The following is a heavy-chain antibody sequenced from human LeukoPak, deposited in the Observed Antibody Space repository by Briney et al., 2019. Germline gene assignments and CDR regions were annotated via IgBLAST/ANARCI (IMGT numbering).Heavy chain of an antibody. CDR2: IRNSGSST. Sequence: GGSLRLSCAASGFTFSSYGMNWVRQAPGKGLEWVSTIRNSGSSTSYADSVKGRFTISRDNSKNTLYLQLNSLRADDTALYYCAKQSHDYGGYMDFWGRGTLVTVSS. CDR3: AKQSHDYGGYMDF. V-gene: IGHV3-23*01. CDR1: GFTFSSYG. J-gene: IGHJ4*02. D-gene: IGHD4-17*01.